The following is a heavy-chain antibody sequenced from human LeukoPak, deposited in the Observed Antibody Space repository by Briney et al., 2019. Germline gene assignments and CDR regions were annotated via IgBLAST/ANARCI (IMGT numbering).Heavy chain of an antibody. Sequence: GGSLRLSCAASGFTFSSYVMSWVRQAPGKGLEWVSAISGSGGSTDYADSVKGRFTISRDNSKNTLYLQMNSLRAEDTAVYYCAKDPNYYDSSGYHDYWGQGTLVTVSS. CDR1: GFTFSSYV. CDR3: AKDPNYYDSSGYHDY. J-gene: IGHJ4*02. CDR2: ISGSGGST. V-gene: IGHV3-23*01. D-gene: IGHD3-22*01.